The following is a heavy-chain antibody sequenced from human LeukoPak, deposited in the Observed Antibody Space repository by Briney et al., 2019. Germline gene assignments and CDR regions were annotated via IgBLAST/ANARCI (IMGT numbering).Heavy chain of an antibody. Sequence: PGGSLPLSFAASGWTFSSYEMNWVRQAPGKGLEWVSYISGSGSTIYYADSVKGRFTISRDNARNSLYLQMNSLRGEDTAVSYCARGPHPYSSGWYHFDYSGQGTLVTVSS. CDR2: ISGSGSTI. CDR1: GWTFSSYE. J-gene: IGHJ4*02. V-gene: IGHV3-48*03. CDR3: ARGPHPYSSGWYHFDY. D-gene: IGHD6-19*01.